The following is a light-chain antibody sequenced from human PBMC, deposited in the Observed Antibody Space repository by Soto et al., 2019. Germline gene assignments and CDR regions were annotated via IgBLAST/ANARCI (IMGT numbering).Light chain of an antibody. CDR2: GAS. J-gene: IGKJ1*01. CDR1: QSVSRNY. Sequence: EIVLTQSPGTLSLSPGERATLSCRVSQSVSRNYLAWYQQKPGQAPRLLIYGASIRATGIPDRFSGSGSGTDFTLTISRLEPEDFAVYYCQQYGSSPPWTFGQGTKVDIK. V-gene: IGKV3-20*01. CDR3: QQYGSSPPWT.